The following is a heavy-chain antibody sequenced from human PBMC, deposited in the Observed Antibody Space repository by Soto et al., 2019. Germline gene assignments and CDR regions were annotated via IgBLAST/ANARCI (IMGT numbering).Heavy chain of an antibody. CDR3: TRHHPHHYDSSGYFDY. J-gene: IGHJ4*02. CDR2: MYYSGNT. Sequence: SETLSLTCSVAGGFISSSPYYWAWIRQPPGKELEWIGSMYYSGNTYYNPSLKSRVTISVDTSKNQFSLHLTSVTAADTAVYYCTRHHPHHYDSSGYFDYWGQGTLVTVSS. D-gene: IGHD3-22*01. V-gene: IGHV4-39*01. CDR1: GGFISSSPYY.